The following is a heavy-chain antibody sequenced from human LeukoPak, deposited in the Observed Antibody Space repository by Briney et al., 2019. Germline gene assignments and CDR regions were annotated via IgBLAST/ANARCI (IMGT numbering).Heavy chain of an antibody. CDR3: ARAYNSHFDY. V-gene: IGHV3-74*01. CDR1: GFTFSSYW. J-gene: IGHJ4*02. CDR2: IKSDGSST. D-gene: IGHD1-1*01. Sequence: TGGSLRLSCAASGFTFSSYWMHWVRQAPGKGLVCVSRIKSDGSSTSYAGSVKGRFTISRDDVKNTLYLQMNSLRAEDTAVYYCARAYNSHFDYWGQGALVTVSS.